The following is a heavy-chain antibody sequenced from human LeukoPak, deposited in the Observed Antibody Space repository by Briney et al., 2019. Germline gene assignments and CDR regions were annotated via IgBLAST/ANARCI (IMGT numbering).Heavy chain of an antibody. J-gene: IGHJ4*02. CDR2: ISYDGSNE. CDR1: GFSFSDYS. V-gene: IGHV3-30-3*01. D-gene: IGHD6-19*01. CDR3: AKDRAITVAGTGLEY. Sequence: GGSLRLSCAASGFSFSDYSMHWVRQAPGKGLEWVAIISYDGSNERYADSVKGRFTISRDNSKNTLYLQMNSPRTEDTAVYFCAKDRAITVAGTGLEYWGQGALVTVSS.